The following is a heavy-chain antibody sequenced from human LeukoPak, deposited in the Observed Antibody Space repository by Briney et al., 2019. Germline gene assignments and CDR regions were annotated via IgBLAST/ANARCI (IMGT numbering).Heavy chain of an antibody. CDR2: MYYSGST. J-gene: IGHJ4*02. Sequence: SETLSLTCTVSGGSISNSSHYWSWVRQPPGKGLEWIGSMYYSGSTYYNPSLKSRVTISVDTSKNQFSLKVTSVTAADTAVYYCASRSGYYPSYFDYWGQGILVTVSS. CDR1: GGSISNSSHY. CDR3: ASRSGYYPSYFDY. D-gene: IGHD3-22*01. V-gene: IGHV4-39*01.